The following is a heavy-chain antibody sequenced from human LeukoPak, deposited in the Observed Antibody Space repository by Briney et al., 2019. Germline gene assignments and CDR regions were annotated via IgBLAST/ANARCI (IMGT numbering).Heavy chain of an antibody. V-gene: IGHV4-59*11. D-gene: IGHD1-26*01. CDR1: GGSISSHY. J-gene: IGHJ4*02. CDR3: ARDQGAY. CDR2: IYYSGST. Sequence: SETLSLTCTVSGGSISSHYWSWIRQPPGKGLEWIGYIYYSGSTNYNPSLKSRVTIPVDTSKNQFSLKLSSVTAADTAVYYCARDQGAYWGQGTLVTVSS.